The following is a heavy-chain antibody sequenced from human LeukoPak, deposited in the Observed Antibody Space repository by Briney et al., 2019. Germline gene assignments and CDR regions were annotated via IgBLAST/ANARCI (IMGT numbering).Heavy chain of an antibody. V-gene: IGHV1-24*01. Sequence: ASVKVSCKVSGYTLTELSMHWVRQAPGKGLEWMGMIYPRDGSTSYAQKFQGRVTITADESTSTAYMELSSLRSEDTAVYYCARDAARSDFWSGYYEDYYYGMDVWGQGTTVTVSS. J-gene: IGHJ6*02. D-gene: IGHD3-3*01. CDR1: GYTLTELS. CDR3: ARDAARSDFWSGYYEDYYYGMDV. CDR2: IYPRDGST.